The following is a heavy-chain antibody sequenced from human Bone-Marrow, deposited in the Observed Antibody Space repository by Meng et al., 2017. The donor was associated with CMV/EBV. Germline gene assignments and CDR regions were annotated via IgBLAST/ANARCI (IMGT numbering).Heavy chain of an antibody. J-gene: IGHJ6*01. CDR1: GFTFSSYA. CDR3: ARSWAGDKANGYGMDV. Sequence: GESLKISCAASGFTFSSYAMHWVRQAPGKGLEYVSAISSNGGSTYYADSVKGRFTISRDNSKNTPYLQMGSLRAEDMAVYYCARSWAGDKANGYGMDVWGQGTTATVSS. D-gene: IGHD7-27*01. CDR2: ISSNGGST. V-gene: IGHV3-64*02.